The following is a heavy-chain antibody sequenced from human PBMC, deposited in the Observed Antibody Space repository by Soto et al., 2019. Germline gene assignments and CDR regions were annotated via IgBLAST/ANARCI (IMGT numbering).Heavy chain of an antibody. V-gene: IGHV4-34*01. CDR2: VNHRGST. Sequence: QVRLQQWGAGLLKPSETLSLTCAVYGESFSDYYWSWIRQPPGKGLEWIGEVNHRGSTNYSPSLKSRVTISADTSKNQFSLKVRSVTAADTAVYYCTRGISMKVVVRNDAPDRYYFDYWSQGTLVTVSS. CDR1: GESFSDYY. D-gene: IGHD3-22*01. CDR3: TRGISMKVVVRNDAPDRYYFDY. J-gene: IGHJ4*02.